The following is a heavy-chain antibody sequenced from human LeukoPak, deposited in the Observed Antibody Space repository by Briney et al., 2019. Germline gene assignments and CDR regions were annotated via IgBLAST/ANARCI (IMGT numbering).Heavy chain of an antibody. V-gene: IGHV3-23*01. CDR2: MSGSGGST. CDR3: AIQYYYDRSGYLPAYNI. Sequence: GGSLRLSCAASGFTFSSYAMSWVPQAPGKGLEGVSAMSGSGGSTYYADSVKGRFTISRDNSKNTLYLQMNSLRADYTAVYYAAIQYYYDRSGYLPAYNIWGQGTTVTVSS. D-gene: IGHD3-22*01. J-gene: IGHJ3*02. CDR1: GFTFSSYA.